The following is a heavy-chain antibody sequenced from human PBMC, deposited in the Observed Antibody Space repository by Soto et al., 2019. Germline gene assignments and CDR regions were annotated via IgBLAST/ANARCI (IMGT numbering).Heavy chain of an antibody. J-gene: IGHJ4*02. CDR3: ANQRSREGYNFIEY. D-gene: IGHD5-12*01. Sequence: PSQTLSLTCAVSGYSISSGFYWGWIRQPPGKGLEWIGIMFHSGSTYYNPSLQSRVTISVDTSKDQVSLKLTSVTVADTAVYFCANQRSREGYNFIEYWGQGIQGTVSS. CDR1: GYSISSGFY. CDR2: MFHSGST. V-gene: IGHV4-38-2*01.